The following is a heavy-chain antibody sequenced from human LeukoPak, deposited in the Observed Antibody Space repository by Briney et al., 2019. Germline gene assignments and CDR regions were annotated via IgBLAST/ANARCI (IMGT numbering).Heavy chain of an antibody. D-gene: IGHD4-11*01. CDR1: GFTFSSYS. CDR3: ARGPMTTRFDY. Sequence: KPGGSLRLSCAASGFTFSSYSMNWVRQAPGKGLEWVSSISSSSSSYIYYADSVKGRFTISRDNAKNSLYLQMNSLRAEDTAVYYCARGPMTTRFDYWGQGTLVTVSS. J-gene: IGHJ4*02. V-gene: IGHV3-21*01. CDR2: ISSSSSSYI.